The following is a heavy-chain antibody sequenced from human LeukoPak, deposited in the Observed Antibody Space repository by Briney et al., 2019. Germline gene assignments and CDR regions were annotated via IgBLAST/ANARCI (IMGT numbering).Heavy chain of an antibody. J-gene: IGHJ6*02. D-gene: IGHD3-3*01. CDR1: GGSISSSSYS. Sequence: SETLSLTCTVSGGSISSSSYSWGWIRQPPGKGLEWIGSIYYSGSTYYNPSLKSRVTISVDTSKNQFSLKLSSVTAADTAVYYCASNYDSALGYYYYGMDVWGQGTTVTVSS. CDR3: ASNYDSALGYYYYGMDV. V-gene: IGHV4-39*01. CDR2: IYYSGST.